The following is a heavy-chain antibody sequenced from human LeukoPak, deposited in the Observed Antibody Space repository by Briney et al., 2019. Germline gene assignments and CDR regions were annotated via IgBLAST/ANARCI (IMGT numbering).Heavy chain of an antibody. CDR1: GGSISSSSYY. D-gene: IGHD1-26*01. J-gene: IGHJ5*02. CDR3: ARGIGNWFDP. Sequence: SETLSLTCTVSGGSISSSSYYWGWIRQPPGKGLEWIGSIYYSGSTYYNPSLKSRVTISVDTSKNQFSLKLSSVPAADTAVYYCARGIGNWFDPWGQGTLVTVSS. CDR2: IYYSGST. V-gene: IGHV4-39*07.